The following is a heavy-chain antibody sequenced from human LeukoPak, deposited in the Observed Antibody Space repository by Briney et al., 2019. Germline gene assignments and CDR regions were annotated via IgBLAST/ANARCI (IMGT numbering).Heavy chain of an antibody. CDR2: IYYSGST. J-gene: IGHJ4*02. Sequence: SETLSLTCTVSGGSISSYYWSWIRQPPGKGLEWIGYIYYSGSTNYNPSLKSRVTISVDTSKNQFSLKLSSVTAADTAVYYCARGSGEEVVPAGSFDYWGQGTLVTVSS. V-gene: IGHV4-59*01. D-gene: IGHD2-2*01. CDR1: GGSISSYY. CDR3: ARGSGEEVVPAGSFDY.